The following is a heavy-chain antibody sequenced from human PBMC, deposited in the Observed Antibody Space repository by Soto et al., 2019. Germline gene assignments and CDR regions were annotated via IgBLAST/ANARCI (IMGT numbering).Heavy chain of an antibody. D-gene: IGHD5-18*01. CDR3: AKERAYNYHYDGMDV. Sequence: EVQLLESGGGLVQPGGSLRLSCEVSGFTFSSNAMSWVRQAPGKGLEWVSSISATGSDTYYADFVKGRFTISRDNSKNTLYLQMNGLRAEDTAIYYCAKERAYNYHYDGMDVWGQGTTVTVSS. J-gene: IGHJ6*02. V-gene: IGHV3-23*01. CDR1: GFTFSSNA. CDR2: ISATGSDT.